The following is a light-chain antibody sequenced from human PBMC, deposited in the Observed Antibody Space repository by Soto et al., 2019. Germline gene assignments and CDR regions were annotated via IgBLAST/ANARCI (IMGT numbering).Light chain of an antibody. V-gene: IGLV2-8*01. J-gene: IGLJ1*01. Sequence: QSALTQPPSASGSPGQSVTISCTGTSSDVGGYNYVSWYQHHPGKAPKLMLYEVSQRPSGVPDRFSGSKSANTASLTVSGLQAEDEADYYSSSYAGNNNYVFGTGTKVTVL. CDR2: EVS. CDR3: SSYAGNNNYV. CDR1: SSDVGGYNY.